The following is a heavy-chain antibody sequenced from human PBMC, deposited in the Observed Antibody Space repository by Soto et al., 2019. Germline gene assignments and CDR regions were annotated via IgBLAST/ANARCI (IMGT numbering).Heavy chain of an antibody. D-gene: IGHD5-18*01. CDR1: GFTFSHYP. CDR2: ISFDGSNK. V-gene: IGHV3-30*04. Sequence: QMQLVQSGGGVVQPGRPLRLSCAASGFTFSHYPKHRVRQAPGKGLEWVAVISFDGSNKFYADSLKGRFTISKDNSQNTLDLQMNDMRHEDTAVYYCARLPGPLVSVLYIYPRDTRESPSDVDIWGQGTTVTVSS. J-gene: IGHJ6*02. CDR3: ARLPGPLVSVLYIYPRDTRESPSDVDI.